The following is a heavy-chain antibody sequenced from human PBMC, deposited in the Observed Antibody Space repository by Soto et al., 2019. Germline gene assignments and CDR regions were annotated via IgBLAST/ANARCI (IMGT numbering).Heavy chain of an antibody. J-gene: IGHJ6*02. V-gene: IGHV4-39*01. Sequence: SETLSLTCTVSGGSISSSSYYWGRIRQPPGKGLEWIGSIYYSGSTYYNPSLKSRVTISVDTSKNQFSLKLSSVPAADTAVYYCAMTPGTNYYYYYGMDVWGQGTTATVSS. CDR3: AMTPGTNYYYYYGMDV. CDR1: GGSISSSSYY. CDR2: IYYSGST. D-gene: IGHD1-1*01.